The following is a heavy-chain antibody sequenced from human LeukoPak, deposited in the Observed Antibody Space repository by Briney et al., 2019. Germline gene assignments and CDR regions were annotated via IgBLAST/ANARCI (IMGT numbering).Heavy chain of an antibody. CDR1: GFTFSSYA. CDR2: ISYDGSNK. CDR3: ARGGTTVTPGDN. J-gene: IGHJ4*02. V-gene: IGHV3-30-3*01. Sequence: SGGSLRLSCAASGFTFSSYAMHWVRQAPGKGLEWVAVISYDGSNKYYADSVKGRFTVSRDNSKNTLYLQMNSLRAEDTAVYYCARGGTTVTPGDNWGQGTLVTVSS. D-gene: IGHD4-17*01.